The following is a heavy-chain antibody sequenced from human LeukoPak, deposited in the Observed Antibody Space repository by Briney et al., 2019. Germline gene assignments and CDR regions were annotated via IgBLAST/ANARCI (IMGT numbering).Heavy chain of an antibody. Sequence: GGSLRLSCAASGFTFSSYAMSWVRQAPGKGLEWVSAISASGGSTYYADSVKGRFTISRDNSKNTLYLQMNSLRAEDTAVYYCAKAGRMTTVTYYFDYWGQGTLVTVSS. V-gene: IGHV3-23*01. J-gene: IGHJ4*02. CDR2: ISASGGST. D-gene: IGHD4-17*01. CDR3: AKAGRMTTVTYYFDY. CDR1: GFTFSSYA.